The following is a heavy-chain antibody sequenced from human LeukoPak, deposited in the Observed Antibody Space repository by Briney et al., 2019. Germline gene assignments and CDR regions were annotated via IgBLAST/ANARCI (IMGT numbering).Heavy chain of an antibody. Sequence: ASVKVSCKASGYTFTGYYMHWVRQPPGQGLEWMGWINPNSGGTNYAQKFQGRVTMTRDTSISTAYMELSRLRSDDTAVYYCARDRQWPDAVDIWGQGTMVTVSS. CDR3: ARDRQWPDAVDI. CDR2: INPNSGGT. D-gene: IGHD6-19*01. V-gene: IGHV1-2*02. CDR1: GYTFTGYY. J-gene: IGHJ3*02.